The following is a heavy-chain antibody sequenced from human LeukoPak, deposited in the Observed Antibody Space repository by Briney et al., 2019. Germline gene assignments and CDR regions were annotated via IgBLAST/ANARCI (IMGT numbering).Heavy chain of an antibody. D-gene: IGHD6-13*01. CDR2: INPNSGGT. Sequence: ASVKVSCKAPGYTFIANYMHWVRQAPGQGLEWMGWINPNSGGTKYAQKFQGRVTMTRDTTISTAYMELSSLRSDDTAVYYCTAGSSSWYPGYWGQGTLVTVSS. V-gene: IGHV1-2*02. J-gene: IGHJ4*02. CDR1: GYTFIANY. CDR3: TAGSSSWYPGY.